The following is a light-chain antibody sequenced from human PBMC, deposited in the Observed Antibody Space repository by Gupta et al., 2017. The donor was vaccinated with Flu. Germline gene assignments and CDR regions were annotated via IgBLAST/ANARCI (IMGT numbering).Light chain of an antibody. J-gene: IGLJ3*02. Sequence: QSALTQPPSASGSPGQSVTISCTGTSSDVGGYNYVSWYQQHPAKAPKVMIEEVTKRPSGVPERCAGSKSGKKASLTVSGLQADDEAYEDCVSYAGNNNVVFGGGTKLTV. CDR2: EVT. V-gene: IGLV2-8*01. CDR3: VSYAGNNNVV. CDR1: SSDVGGYNY.